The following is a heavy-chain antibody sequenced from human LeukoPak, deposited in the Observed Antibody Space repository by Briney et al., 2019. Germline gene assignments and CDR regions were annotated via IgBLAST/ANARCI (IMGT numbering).Heavy chain of an antibody. D-gene: IGHD3-3*01. CDR2: INPNSGGT. V-gene: IGHV1-2*06. CDR1: GYTFTGYY. Sequence: EASVKVSCMASGYTFTGYYMHWVRQAPGQGLEWMRRINPNSGGTNYAQKFQGRVTMTRETSISTAYMELSRLRSDDTAVYYCARDHGPYDFWSGYWIWYFDYWGQGTLVTVSS. J-gene: IGHJ4*02. CDR3: ARDHGPYDFWSGYWIWYFDY.